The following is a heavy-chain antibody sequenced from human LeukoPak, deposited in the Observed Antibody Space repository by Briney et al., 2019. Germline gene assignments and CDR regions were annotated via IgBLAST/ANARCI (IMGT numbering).Heavy chain of an antibody. CDR2: IKQDGSEK. V-gene: IGHV3-7*04. D-gene: IGHD6-19*01. CDR3: AGGVGWQIDD. J-gene: IGHJ4*02. Sequence: GGSLRLTCAASGFTFSTYWMNWVRQAPGKGLEWVANIKQDGSEKNYVDSVKGRFTISRDNGKNSLYLQMSSLRPADTAVYYCAGGVGWQIDDWGQGTQVTVSS. CDR1: GFTFSTYW.